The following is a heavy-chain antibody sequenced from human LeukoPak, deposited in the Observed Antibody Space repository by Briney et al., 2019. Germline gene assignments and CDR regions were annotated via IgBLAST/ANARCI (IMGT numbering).Heavy chain of an antibody. CDR1: GFTFTNYA. Sequence: PGGSLRLSCAASGFTFTNYAMSWVRQAPGKGLEWVSAISGSGGSTYYADSVKGRFTISRDNSKNTLYLQMNSLRAEDTAVYYCAKGVSDSSGYYPYYFDYWGQGTLVTVSS. D-gene: IGHD3-22*01. V-gene: IGHV3-23*01. CDR2: ISGSGGST. J-gene: IGHJ4*02. CDR3: AKGVSDSSGYYPYYFDY.